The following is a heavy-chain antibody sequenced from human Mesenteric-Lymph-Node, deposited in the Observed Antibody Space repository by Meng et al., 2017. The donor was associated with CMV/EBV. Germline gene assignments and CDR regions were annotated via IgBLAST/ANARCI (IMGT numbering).Heavy chain of an antibody. CDR1: GYTFTSYA. CDR3: ARISIFGVVTTSYYYYYGMDV. J-gene: IGHJ6*02. V-gene: IGHV7-4-1*01. Sequence: ASVKVSCKASGYTFTSYAMNWVRQAPGQGLEWMGWINTNTGNPTYAQGFTGRFVFSLDTSVSTAYLQICSLKAEDTAVYYCARISIFGVVTTSYYYYYGMDVWGQGTTVTVSS. CDR2: INTNTGNP. D-gene: IGHD3-3*01.